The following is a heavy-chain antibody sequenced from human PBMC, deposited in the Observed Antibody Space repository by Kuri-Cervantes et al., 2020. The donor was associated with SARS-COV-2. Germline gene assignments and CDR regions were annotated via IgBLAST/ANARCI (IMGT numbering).Heavy chain of an antibody. V-gene: IGHV1-24*01. CDR1: GYTLTELS. D-gene: IGHD2-2*01. Sequence: ASVKVSCKVSGYTLTELSMHWVRQAPGKGLEWMGGFDPEDGETIYAQKFQGRVTMTEDTSTDTAYMELSSLRSEDTAVYYCATSGSPVPDLNWFGPWGQGTLVTVSS. CDR2: FDPEDGET. J-gene: IGHJ5*02. CDR3: ATSGSPVPDLNWFGP.